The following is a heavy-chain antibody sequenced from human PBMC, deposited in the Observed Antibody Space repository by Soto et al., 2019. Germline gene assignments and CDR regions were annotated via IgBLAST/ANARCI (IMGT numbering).Heavy chain of an antibody. Sequence: EVQLVESGGGLVKPGGSLRLSCAASGFTFSSYNMNWVRQAPGKGLEWVSSISTSGSYIYYADSVKGRFTISRDNAKNSLYLQMNSLRAEDTAVYYCASAGGSTFSFSRWGQGTLVTVSS. CDR2: ISTSGSYI. D-gene: IGHD3-16*01. J-gene: IGHJ4*02. V-gene: IGHV3-21*01. CDR1: GFTFSSYN. CDR3: ASAGGSTFSFSR.